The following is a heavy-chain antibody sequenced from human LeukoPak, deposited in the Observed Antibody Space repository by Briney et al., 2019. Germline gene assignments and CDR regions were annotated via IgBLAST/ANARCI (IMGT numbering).Heavy chain of an antibody. J-gene: IGHJ2*01. CDR2: IFYSGST. CDR3: VRRDSSTYWYFDL. D-gene: IGHD6-13*01. Sequence: SETLSLTCTVSGGSISSYYWSWIRQPPGKGLECIGYIFYSGSTNYNPSLKSRVTISLDTSKNHFSLKLSSVTAADTAVYYCVRRDSSTYWYFDLWGRGTLVTVSS. CDR1: GGSISSYY. V-gene: IGHV4-59*08.